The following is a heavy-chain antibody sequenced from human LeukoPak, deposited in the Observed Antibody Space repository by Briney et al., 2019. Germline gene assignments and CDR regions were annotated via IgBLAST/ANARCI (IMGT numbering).Heavy chain of an antibody. CDR2: MNPNSGDT. CDR1: GYTFTSYD. J-gene: IGHJ5*02. CDR3: ARVKSLATGWFDP. V-gene: IGHV1-8*01. D-gene: IGHD1-14*01. Sequence: GASVKVSCKASGYTFTSYDINWVRQAAGHGLEWMGWMNPNSGDTGYAQKFQGSVTMTRNTSISTAYMELSSLRSEDTAVYYCARVKSLATGWFDPWGQGTLVTVSS.